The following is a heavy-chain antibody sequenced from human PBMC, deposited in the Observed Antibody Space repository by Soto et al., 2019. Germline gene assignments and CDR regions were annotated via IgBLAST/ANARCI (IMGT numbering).Heavy chain of an antibody. Sequence: SATLSLTCAVYGGSFRGYSWTWIRQPPGQGLEWIGEINHSGSTKYNPSLESRVTISLDTSKNHFSLKLSSVTAADTAVYYCATIRMLGMVVWVSYRQHDFDHWCQGTRVTVNS. V-gene: IGHV4-34*01. CDR1: GGSFRGYS. J-gene: IGHJ4*02. CDR2: INHSGST. D-gene: IGHD3-16*02. CDR3: ATIRMLGMVVWVSYRQHDFDH.